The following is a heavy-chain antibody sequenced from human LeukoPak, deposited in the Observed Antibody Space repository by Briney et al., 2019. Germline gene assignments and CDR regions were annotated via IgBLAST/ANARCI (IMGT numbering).Heavy chain of an antibody. J-gene: IGHJ6*03. V-gene: IGHV4-34*01. CDR3: ARQYAVPAAKRYYYYYMDV. CDR1: GGSFSGYY. Sequence: SETLSLTCTVYGGSFSGYYWSWIRQPPGKGLEWIGEINHSGSTNYNPSLKSRVTISVDTSKNQFSLKLSSVTAADTAVYYCARQYAVPAAKRYYYYYMDVWGKGTTVTISS. CDR2: INHSGST. D-gene: IGHD2-2*01.